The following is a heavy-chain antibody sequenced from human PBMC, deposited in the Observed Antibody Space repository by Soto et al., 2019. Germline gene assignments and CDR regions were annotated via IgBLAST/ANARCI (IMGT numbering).Heavy chain of an antibody. Sequence: GGSLRLSWAASGFAFISYGIHWVRQAPGKGLEWVAAIWYDGSNKYYADFVKGRFTISKDNSNNTLYLQINSMRAEDTAVYYCARGVYDILTGYYTEDAFDIWGQGTMVPVSS. D-gene: IGHD3-9*01. CDR1: GFAFISYG. CDR2: IWYDGSNK. J-gene: IGHJ3*02. CDR3: ARGVYDILTGYYTEDAFDI. V-gene: IGHV3-33*01.